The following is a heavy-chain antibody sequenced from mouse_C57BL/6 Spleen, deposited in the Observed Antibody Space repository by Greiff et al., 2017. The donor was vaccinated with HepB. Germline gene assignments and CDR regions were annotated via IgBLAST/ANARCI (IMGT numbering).Heavy chain of an antibody. D-gene: IGHD3-3*01. CDR1: GYAFTNYL. CDR2: INPGSGGT. J-gene: IGHJ2*01. CDR3: ARHGDFYFDY. Sequence: QVQLQQSGAELVRPGTSVKVSCKASGYAFTNYLIEWVKQRPGQGLEWIGVINPGSGGTNYNEKFKGKATLTADKSSSTAYMQLSSLTSEDSAVYFCARHGDFYFDYWGQGTTLTVSS. V-gene: IGHV1-54*01.